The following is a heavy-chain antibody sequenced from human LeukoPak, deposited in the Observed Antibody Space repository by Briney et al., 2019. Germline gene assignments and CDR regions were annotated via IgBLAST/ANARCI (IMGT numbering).Heavy chain of an antibody. CDR3: ARDRGITIFGVARNWFDP. D-gene: IGHD3-3*01. Sequence: PSETLSLTCTVSGGSISSSSYYWGWIRQPPGKGLEWIGSIYHSGSTYYNPSLKGRVTISVDTSKNQFSLKLSSVTAADTAVYYRARDRGITIFGVARNWFDPWGQGTLVTVSS. J-gene: IGHJ5*02. CDR1: GGSISSSSYY. V-gene: IGHV4-39*07. CDR2: IYHSGST.